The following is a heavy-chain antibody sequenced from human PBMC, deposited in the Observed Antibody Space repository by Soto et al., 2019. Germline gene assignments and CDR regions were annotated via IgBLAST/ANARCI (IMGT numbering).Heavy chain of an antibody. Sequence: EASVKVSFKASGYTFTSYYMHWVRQAPGQGLEWMGIINPSGGSTSYAQKFQGRVTMTRDTSTSTVYMELSSLRSEDTAVYYCARPDYYGSGSTRRLYYYGMDVWGQGTTVTVSS. CDR3: ARPDYYGSGSTRRLYYYGMDV. D-gene: IGHD3-10*01. CDR1: GYTFTSYY. V-gene: IGHV1-46*01. J-gene: IGHJ6*02. CDR2: INPSGGST.